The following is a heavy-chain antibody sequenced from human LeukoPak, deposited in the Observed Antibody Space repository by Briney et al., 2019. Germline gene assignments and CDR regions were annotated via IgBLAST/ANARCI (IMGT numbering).Heavy chain of an antibody. CDR2: IYYSGSA. CDR1: GDSITNYY. J-gene: IGHJ4*02. CDR3: ASGVTAAEFDY. Sequence: SETPSLTCAVSGDSITNYYWTWIRQPPGKGLEWIGYIYYSGSAKYNPSLKSRVSMSIDMSKKQISLKVTSVTAADTAVYYCASGVTAAEFDYWGQGTLVTVSS. V-gene: IGHV4-59*08. D-gene: IGHD6-13*01.